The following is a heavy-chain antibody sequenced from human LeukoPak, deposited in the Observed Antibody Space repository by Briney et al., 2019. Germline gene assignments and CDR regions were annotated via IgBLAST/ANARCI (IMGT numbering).Heavy chain of an antibody. CDR2: ISYDGSNK. Sequence: PGRSLRLSCAASGFTFSSYGMHWVRQAPGKGLEWVAVISYDGSNKYYADSVKGRFTISRDNSKNTLYLQMNSLRAEDTAAYYCAKGTQWKLLGNYFDYWGQGTLVTVSS. J-gene: IGHJ4*02. V-gene: IGHV3-30*18. D-gene: IGHD1-26*01. CDR1: GFTFSSYG. CDR3: AKGTQWKLLGNYFDY.